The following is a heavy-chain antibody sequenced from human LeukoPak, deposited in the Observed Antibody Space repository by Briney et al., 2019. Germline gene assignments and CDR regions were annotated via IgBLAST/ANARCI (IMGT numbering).Heavy chain of an antibody. D-gene: IGHD6-19*01. J-gene: IGHJ4*02. V-gene: IGHV3-7*03. CDR3: ARGTYSSGWYPDYFDY. CDR2: IKQDGSDK. CDR1: GFTFSDYW. Sequence: WGSLRLSCVASGFTFSDYWMSWVRQAPGKGLEWVANIKQDGSDKYYADSMRGRFTISRDNAKDSLYLQMNSLRAEDTAVYFCARGTYSSGWYPDYFDYWGQGTLVTVSS.